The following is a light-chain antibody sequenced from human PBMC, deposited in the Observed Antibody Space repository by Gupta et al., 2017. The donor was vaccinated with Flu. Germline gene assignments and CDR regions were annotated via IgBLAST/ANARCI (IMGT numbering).Light chain of an antibody. Sequence: PDTLSLSAGERATLSCRTSQYVRSSYLGWKQPRPVQAPRLLIFGAYSRVTGIADRFSGRASETDFTLTSSILENEDYGSCYDQYVDKSHTFGGGTKVEI. CDR2: GAY. J-gene: IGKJ4*01. CDR3: QYVDKSHT. V-gene: IGKV3-20*01. CDR1: QYVRSSY.